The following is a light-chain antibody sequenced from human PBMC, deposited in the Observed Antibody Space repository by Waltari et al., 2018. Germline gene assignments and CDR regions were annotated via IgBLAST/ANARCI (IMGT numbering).Light chain of an antibody. J-gene: IGLJ3*02. CDR3: SSYTTSHSWV. Sequence: QSALTQPASLSGSPGQSITIFCTGTSSDVGIFNYVSWYQQHPGKPPKVIIHDVSNRPSGVSNRFSGSKSGNTASLTISGLQAEDEADYYCSSYTTSHSWVFGGGTKLTVL. CDR2: DVS. V-gene: IGLV2-14*03. CDR1: SSDVGIFNY.